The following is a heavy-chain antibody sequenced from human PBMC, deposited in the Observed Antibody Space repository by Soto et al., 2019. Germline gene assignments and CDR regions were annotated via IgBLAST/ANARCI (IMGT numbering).Heavy chain of an antibody. CDR2: IIPIFGTA. CDR3: ARAARDIVVVVAATNNWFDP. D-gene: IGHD2-15*01. V-gene: IGHV1-69*01. Sequence: QVQLVQSGAEVKKPGSSVMVSCKASGGTFSSYAISWVRQAPGQGLEWMGGIIPIFGTANYAQKFQGRVTITADESTSTAYMELSSLRSEDTAVYYCARAARDIVVVVAATNNWFDPWGQGTLVTVSS. CDR1: GGTFSSYA. J-gene: IGHJ5*02.